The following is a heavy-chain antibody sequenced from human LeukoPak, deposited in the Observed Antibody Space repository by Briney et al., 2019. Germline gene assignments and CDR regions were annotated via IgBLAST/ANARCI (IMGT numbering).Heavy chain of an antibody. J-gene: IGHJ6*03. CDR1: GGTFSSYA. CDR2: IIPIFGTA. CDR3: ARGETRPMVRGVIVYPNYYYYYMDV. V-gene: IGHV1-69*13. Sequence: RRASVKVSCKASGGTFSSYAISWVRQAPGQGFEWMGGIIPIFGTANYAQKFQGRVTITADESTSTAYMELSSLRSEDTAVYYCARGETRPMVRGVIVYPNYYYYYMDVWGKGTTVTISS. D-gene: IGHD3-10*01.